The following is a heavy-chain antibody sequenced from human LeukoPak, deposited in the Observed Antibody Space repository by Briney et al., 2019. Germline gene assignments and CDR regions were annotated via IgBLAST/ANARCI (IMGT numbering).Heavy chain of an antibody. CDR3: ARGFSDGGNLFDY. CDR2: IIPMFGTA. J-gene: IGHJ4*02. CDR1: GGTFSSYA. D-gene: IGHD4-23*01. Sequence: SVKVSCKASGGTFSSYAISWVRQAPGQGLEWMGGIIPMFGTANYAQKFQGRVTITADESTSTAYMELSSLRSEDTAVYYCARGFSDGGNLFDYWGQGTLVTVSS. V-gene: IGHV1-69*01.